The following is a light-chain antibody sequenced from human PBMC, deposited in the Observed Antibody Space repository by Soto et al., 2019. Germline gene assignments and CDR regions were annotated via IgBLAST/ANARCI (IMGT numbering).Light chain of an antibody. J-gene: IGLJ1*01. CDR2: DVS. CDR3: SSYTSSSTLTSYV. V-gene: IGLV2-14*01. Sequence: HSDLTQAASVSGFPGQSITISCTGTSSDVGGYNYVSWYQQHPGKAPKLMIYDVSNRPSGVSNRFSGSKSGNTASLTISGLQAEDEADYYCSSYTSSSTLTSYVFGTGTKVTVL. CDR1: SSDVGGYNY.